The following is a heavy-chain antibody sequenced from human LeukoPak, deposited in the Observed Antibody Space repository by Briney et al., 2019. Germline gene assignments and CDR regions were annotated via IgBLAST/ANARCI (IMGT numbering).Heavy chain of an antibody. CDR3: ARDMGIVTGYYVDY. Sequence: GGTLRLSCAASGFTFSSYEMNWVRQAPGKGLEWVSYISNNDNTIYYADSVKGRFTISRDNAKNSLYLQMNSLRAEDTAVYYCARDMGIVTGYYVDYWGQGTLVTVSS. CDR2: ISNNDNTI. V-gene: IGHV3-48*03. J-gene: IGHJ4*02. D-gene: IGHD3-9*01. CDR1: GFTFSSYE.